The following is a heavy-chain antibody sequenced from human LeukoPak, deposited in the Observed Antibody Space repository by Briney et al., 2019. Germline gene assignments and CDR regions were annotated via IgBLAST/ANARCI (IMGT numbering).Heavy chain of an antibody. J-gene: IGHJ5*02. D-gene: IGHD3-10*01. V-gene: IGHV4-38-2*01. CDR3: ARRENRGWFAP. CDR1: GYSISSGYY. Sequence: SETLSLTCAVSGYSISSGYYWGWIRQPPGKGPEWIGSIYHSGSTYYNPSLKSRVTISVDTSKNQFSLKLSSVTAADTAVYYCARRENRGWFAPWGQGTLVTVSS. CDR2: IYHSGST.